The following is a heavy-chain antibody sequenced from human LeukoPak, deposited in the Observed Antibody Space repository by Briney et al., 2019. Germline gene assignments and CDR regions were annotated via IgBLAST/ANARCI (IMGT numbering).Heavy chain of an antibody. CDR1: GASISSFY. D-gene: IGHD3-3*01. J-gene: IGHJ6*03. V-gene: IGHV4-59*12. CDR2: ISYTGGT. Sequence: SETLSLTCTVAGASISSFYWSWVRQSPGKGLEWIGYISYTGGTTYNPSLKSRVTISVDTSKNQFSLKLSSVTAADTAVYYCARVSGYYYYMDVWGKGTTVTVSS. CDR3: ARVSGYYYYMDV.